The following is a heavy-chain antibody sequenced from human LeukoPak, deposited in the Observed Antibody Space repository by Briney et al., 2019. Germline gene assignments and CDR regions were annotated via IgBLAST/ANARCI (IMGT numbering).Heavy chain of an antibody. CDR1: GFTFSSYG. CDR3: AKDERGYSSSCPDY. CDR2: ISYDGSNK. Sequence: PGGSLRLSCAASGFTFSSYGMHWVRQAPGKGLEWVAVISYDGSNKYYADSVKGRFTISRDNSKNTLYLQMNSLRAEDTAVYYCAKDERGYSSSCPDYWGQGTLVTVSS. J-gene: IGHJ4*02. D-gene: IGHD6-13*01. V-gene: IGHV3-30*18.